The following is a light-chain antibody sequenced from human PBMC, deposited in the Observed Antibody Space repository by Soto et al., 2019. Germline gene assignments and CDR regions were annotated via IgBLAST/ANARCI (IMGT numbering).Light chain of an antibody. J-gene: IGKJ5*01. Sequence: AIRITQSPSSFSASTGDRVTITCRASQGISSYLAWYKQKPGKAPKLLIYAASTLQSGVPSRFRGSGSGTDFTLTISCLQSEDFATYYCQQYYSYPITFGQGTRLEIK. CDR3: QQYYSYPIT. CDR2: AAS. CDR1: QGISSY. V-gene: IGKV1-8*01.